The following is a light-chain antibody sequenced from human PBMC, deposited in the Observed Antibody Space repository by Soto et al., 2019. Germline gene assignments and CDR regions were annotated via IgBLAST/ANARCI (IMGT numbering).Light chain of an antibody. CDR1: QNIGNN. CDR3: QQHDNLPRT. Sequence: EIVMTQSPATLSVSPGERATLSCRASQNIGNNLAWYQQEPGQAPRLLIYGASIRATGIPARFSGSGSGTEFTLTISSLQSEDFALYYCQQHDNLPRTFGKGTKVDIK. CDR2: GAS. J-gene: IGKJ1*01. V-gene: IGKV3-15*01.